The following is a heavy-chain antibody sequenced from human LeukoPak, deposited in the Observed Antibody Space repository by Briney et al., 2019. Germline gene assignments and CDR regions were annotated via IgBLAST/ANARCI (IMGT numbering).Heavy chain of an antibody. J-gene: IGHJ5*02. CDR2: ISVYNGHT. CDR3: ARDEGYCGSTTCNSNWFDP. V-gene: IGHV1-18*01. CDR1: GYTFTSYG. Sequence: ASVKVSCKASGYTFTSYGVSWVRQAPGQGLEWMGWISVYNGHTNYAQNLQGRVTLTTDTSTSTAYLELRSLRSDDTAVYYCARDEGYCGSTTCNSNWFDPWGQGTLVTVSS. D-gene: IGHD2-2*01.